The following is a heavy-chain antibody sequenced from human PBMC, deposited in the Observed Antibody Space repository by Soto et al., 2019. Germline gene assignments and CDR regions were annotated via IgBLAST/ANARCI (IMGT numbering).Heavy chain of an antibody. CDR2: ISGSGCST. J-gene: IGHJ3*02. V-gene: IGHV3-23*01. Sequence: GGSLRLSYAASGFTFRSYAMSWVRQSPGKGLEWVSAISGSGCSTYYADSVKGRFTISRDNSKNTMYLQMNSLRAEDTAVYYRAKEYGAVAGTEAFDIWGQGTMVTVSS. CDR3: AKEYGAVAGTEAFDI. D-gene: IGHD6-19*01. CDR1: GFTFRSYA.